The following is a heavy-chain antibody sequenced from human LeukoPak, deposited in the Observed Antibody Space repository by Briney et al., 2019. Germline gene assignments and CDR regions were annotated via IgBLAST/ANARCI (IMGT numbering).Heavy chain of an antibody. CDR3: ARPSPPGDGYNPPDH. J-gene: IGHJ4*02. D-gene: IGHD5-24*01. CDR1: GFNFDNFA. V-gene: IGHV3-30*04. Sequence: QAGGSLTLSCVVSGFNFDNFAMHWVRLPLGKGLEWVAVISHDGRTKYYADSMKGRITISRDNSKNTLFLQMNNLRSEDTAVYFCARPSPPGDGYNPPDHWGQGTLVTVSS. CDR2: ISHDGRTK.